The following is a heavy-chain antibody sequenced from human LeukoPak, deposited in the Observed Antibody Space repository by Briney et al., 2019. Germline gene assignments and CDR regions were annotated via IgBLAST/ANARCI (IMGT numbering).Heavy chain of an antibody. D-gene: IGHD2-21*02. CDR2: INHSGSN. J-gene: IGHJ4*02. CDR3: GRSDWPSYFDY. Sequence: SETLSLTCAVYGGSFSGYYWIWIRHPPGKGLEWIGEINHSGSNNYNPSLKSRVTISVDTSNNQFSLKLSSVTAADTAVYYCGRSDWPSYFDYWGQGTLVTVSS. V-gene: IGHV4-34*01. CDR1: GGSFSGYY.